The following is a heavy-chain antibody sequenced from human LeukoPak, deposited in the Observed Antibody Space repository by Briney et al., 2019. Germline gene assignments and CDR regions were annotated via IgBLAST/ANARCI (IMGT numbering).Heavy chain of an antibody. CDR2: INRDGSAI. Sequence: PGGSLRLSCAASGVTLNNYWMSWLRQAPGKGLEWVAHINRDGSAIYYVDSVKGRFTISRDNGRNSLYLQMNSLRADDTALYYCARAVATIEDYWGQGTLVTVSS. CDR1: GVTLNNYW. V-gene: IGHV3-7*01. D-gene: IGHD5-12*01. CDR3: ARAVATIEDY. J-gene: IGHJ4*02.